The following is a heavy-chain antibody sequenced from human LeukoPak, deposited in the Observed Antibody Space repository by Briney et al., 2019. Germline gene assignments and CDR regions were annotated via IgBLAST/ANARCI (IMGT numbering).Heavy chain of an antibody. J-gene: IGHJ6*03. CDR2: INTNTGNP. D-gene: IGHD6-19*01. Sequence: ASVKVSCKASGYTFTSYAMNWVRQAPGQGLEWMGWINTNTGNPTYAQGFTGRFVFSLDTSVSTAYLQISSLKAEDTAVYYCARGASGYSSGWYSGDYYYYYMDVWGKGTTVTVSS. CDR1: GYTFTSYA. V-gene: IGHV7-4-1*02. CDR3: ARGASGYSSGWYSGDYYYYYMDV.